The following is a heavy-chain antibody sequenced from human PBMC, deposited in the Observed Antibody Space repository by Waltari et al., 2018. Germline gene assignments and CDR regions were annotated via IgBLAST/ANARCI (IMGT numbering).Heavy chain of an antibody. V-gene: IGHV3-7*01. CDR2: IKQDGSEK. CDR3: VTGLTTVTAKDYFDH. CDR1: GMTFSNYW. Sequence: EVQLVESGGGSVRPGGSLRLSCAASGMTFSNYWLNWVRQAPGKGLEWVANIKQDGSEKNYVDSVEGRFSISRDNAQNSLYLQMNSLRAEDTAIYYCVTGLTTVTAKDYFDHWGQGALVTVS. D-gene: IGHD4-17*01. J-gene: IGHJ4*02.